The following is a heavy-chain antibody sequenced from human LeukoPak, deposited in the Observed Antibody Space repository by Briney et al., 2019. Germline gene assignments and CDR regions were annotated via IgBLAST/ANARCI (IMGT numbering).Heavy chain of an antibody. CDR2: ISGSGGST. D-gene: IGHD3-22*01. CDR1: GFTFSSYA. CDR3: AKDVQEVVVITTHFDY. J-gene: IGHJ4*02. V-gene: IGHV3-23*01. Sequence: PGVSLRLSCAASGFTFSSYAMSWVRQAPGKGLEWVSAISGSGGSTYYADSVKGRFTISRDNSKNTLYLQMNSLRAEDTAVYYCAKDVQEVVVITTHFDYWGQGTLVTVSS.